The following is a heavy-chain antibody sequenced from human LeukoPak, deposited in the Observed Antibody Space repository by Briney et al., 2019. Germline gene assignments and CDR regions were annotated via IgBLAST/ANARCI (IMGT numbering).Heavy chain of an antibody. V-gene: IGHV3-7*03. CDR3: ARYVTALDY. J-gene: IGHJ4*02. CDR1: QFTFSSYW. Sequence: GGSLRLSCAASQFTFSSYWMSWVRQAPGKGLEWVADIKEDGSKTYYVDSVKGRFTISRDNAKNSLYLQMNSLRAEDTALYYCARYVTALDYWGQGTLVTVSS. D-gene: IGHD2-21*02. CDR2: IKEDGSKT.